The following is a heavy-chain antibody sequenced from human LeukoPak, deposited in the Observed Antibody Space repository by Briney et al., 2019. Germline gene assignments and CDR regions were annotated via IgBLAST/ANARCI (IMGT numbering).Heavy chain of an antibody. J-gene: IGHJ4*02. D-gene: IGHD3-10*01. CDR2: IYYGGST. CDR1: GGSISSYY. V-gene: IGHV4-59*01. Sequence: SETLSLTCTVSGGSISSYYWGWIRQPPGKGLEWIGYIYYGGSTKYNPSLKSRVIISVDTSKSQFSLKLTSVTAADTAVYYCARVHYYGSGLSSYFDYWGQGALVTVSS. CDR3: ARVHYYGSGLSSYFDY.